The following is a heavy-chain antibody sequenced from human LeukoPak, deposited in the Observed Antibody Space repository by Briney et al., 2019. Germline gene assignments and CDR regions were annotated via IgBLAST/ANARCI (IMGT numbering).Heavy chain of an antibody. CDR1: GGTFSSYA. V-gene: IGHV1-69*04. J-gene: IGHJ4*02. CDR2: IIPILGIA. D-gene: IGHD3-10*01. Sequence: PGASVTVSCKASGGTFSSYAISWVRQAPGQGLEWTGRIIPILGIANYAQKFQGRVTITADKSTSTAYMELSSLRSEDTAVYYCASRFPAYYYGSGAGDPPSDYWGQGTLVTVSS. CDR3: ASRFPAYYYGSGAGDPPSDY.